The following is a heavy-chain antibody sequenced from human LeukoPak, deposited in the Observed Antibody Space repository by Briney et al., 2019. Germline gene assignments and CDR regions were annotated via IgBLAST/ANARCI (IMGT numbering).Heavy chain of an antibody. J-gene: IGHJ4*02. Sequence: GGSLRLSCAASGFTFSSYSMNWVRQAPGKGLEWVSSISSSSSYIYYADSVEGRFTISRDNAKNSLYLQMNSLRAEDTAVYYCARVSRSVTGNLIDYWGQGTLVTVSS. CDR1: GFTFSSYS. CDR2: ISSSSSYI. V-gene: IGHV3-21*01. D-gene: IGHD1-14*01. CDR3: ARVSRSVTGNLIDY.